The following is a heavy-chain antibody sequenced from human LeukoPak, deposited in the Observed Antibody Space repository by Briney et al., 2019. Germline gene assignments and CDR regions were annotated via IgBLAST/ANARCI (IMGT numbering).Heavy chain of an antibody. CDR1: GFTFSSYS. D-gene: IGHD2-15*01. Sequence: PGGSLRLSCAASGFTFSSYSMNWVRQAPGKGLEWVSIISSSGTSIYYADSVKGRPTISRDNAKNSLYLQMNSLRDEDTAVYYCARGRLTCSGGSCYSWYFDLWGRGTLVTVSS. CDR3: ARGRLTCSGGSCYSWYFDL. J-gene: IGHJ2*01. CDR2: ISSSGTSI. V-gene: IGHV3-48*02.